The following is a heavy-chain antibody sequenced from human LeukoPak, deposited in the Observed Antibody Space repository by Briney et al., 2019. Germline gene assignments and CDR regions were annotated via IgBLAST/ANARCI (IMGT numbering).Heavy chain of an antibody. J-gene: IGHJ4*02. CDR3: ARHAAERVSGYYLADDNHFFDF. Sequence: SETLSLTCTVSGDSISSSRQFWGWLRPPPGKGLEGIVSIYYRGSNHYIPALISRVTISVDSSKSQFSLKLISATAADTSVYYCARHAAERVSGYYLADDNHFFDFWGQGTLVTVSS. CDR2: IYYRGSN. D-gene: IGHD3-22*01. V-gene: IGHV4-39*01. CDR1: GDSISSSRQF.